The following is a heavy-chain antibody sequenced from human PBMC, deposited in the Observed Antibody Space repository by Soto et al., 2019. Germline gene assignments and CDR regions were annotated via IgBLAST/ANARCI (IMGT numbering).Heavy chain of an antibody. CDR1: GFTFSSYA. J-gene: IGHJ4*02. D-gene: IGHD6-19*01. CDR3: AKDSLSLIAVAFFFDY. CDR2: ISGSGGST. Sequence: PGGSLRLSCAASGFTFSSYAMSWVRQAPGKGLEWVSAISGSGGSTYYADSVKGRFTISRDNSKDTLYLQMNSLRAEDTAVYYCAKDSLSLIAVAFFFDYWGQGTLVTVSS. V-gene: IGHV3-23*01.